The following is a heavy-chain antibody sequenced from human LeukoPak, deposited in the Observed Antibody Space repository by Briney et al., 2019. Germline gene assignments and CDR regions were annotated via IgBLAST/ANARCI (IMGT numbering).Heavy chain of an antibody. D-gene: IGHD3-3*01. J-gene: IGHJ6*02. Sequence: GGSLRLSCAACGFTLSSYAMICVRQAPGKGLEWVSAISGSGGSTFYADCVEGGFTISRDNSKNTLYLQMNSLRAEDTAVYYCAKHKNDLWSGSLNYYYYGMDVWGQGTTATVSS. CDR2: ISGSGGST. CDR1: GFTLSSYA. CDR3: AKHKNDLWSGSLNYYYYGMDV. V-gene: IGHV3-23*01.